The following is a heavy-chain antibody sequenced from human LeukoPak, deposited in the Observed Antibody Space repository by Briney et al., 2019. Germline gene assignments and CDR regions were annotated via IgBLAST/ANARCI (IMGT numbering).Heavy chain of an antibody. V-gene: IGHV1-69*04. D-gene: IGHD3-10*01. CDR3: ARESRGIP. CDR1: GGTFSSSA. Sequence: SVKVSCKASGGTFSSSAISWVRQAPGQGLEWMGRIIPILGIANYAQKFQGRVTITADKSTSTAYMELSSLRSEDTAVYYCARESRGIPWGQGTLVTVSS. CDR2: IIPILGIA. J-gene: IGHJ5*02.